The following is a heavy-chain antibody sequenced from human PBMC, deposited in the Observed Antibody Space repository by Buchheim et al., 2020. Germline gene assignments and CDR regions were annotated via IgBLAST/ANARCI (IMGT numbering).Heavy chain of an antibody. D-gene: IGHD5-12*01. CDR2: ISSSSSTI. J-gene: IGHJ4*02. V-gene: IGHV3-48*01. CDR3: AREVKGGYDSSYFDY. CDR1: GFTFSSYS. Sequence: EVQLVESGGGLVQPGGSLRLSCAASGFTFSSYSMNWVRQAPGKGLEWVSYISSSSSTIYYAGSVKGRFTISSDNAKNSLYLQMNSLRAEDTAVYYCAREVKGGYDSSYFDYWGQGTL.